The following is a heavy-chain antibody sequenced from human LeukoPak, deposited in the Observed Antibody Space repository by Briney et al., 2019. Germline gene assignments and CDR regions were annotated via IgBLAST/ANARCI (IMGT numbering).Heavy chain of an antibody. CDR3: ARVGHYYFDY. V-gene: IGHV6-1*01. D-gene: IGHD3-16*01. CDR1: GDSLSSNSAS. Sequence: SQTLSLTCAISGDSLSSNSASWNWVRQSPSRGLEWLGRTYYRSKWYKAYAVSVRSRITINPDTSKNLFSLQLNSVTPEDTAVYYCARVGHYYFDYWGQGTLVTVSS. CDR2: TYYRSKWYK. J-gene: IGHJ4*02.